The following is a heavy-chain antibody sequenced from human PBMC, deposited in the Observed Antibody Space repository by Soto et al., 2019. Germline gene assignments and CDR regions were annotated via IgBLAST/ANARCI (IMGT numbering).Heavy chain of an antibody. CDR1: GFAFTSYS. V-gene: IGHV3-21*01. J-gene: IGHJ6*03. Sequence: EVQLVESGGGLVKPGGSLRLSCAASGFAFTSYSMNWVRQAPGKGLEWVSSISSSSSYIYYADSVKGRFTISRDNAKNSLYLQMNRLRAEDTAVYYCAREELTHYYYYMDVWGKGTTVTVSS. CDR3: AREELTHYYYYMDV. CDR2: ISSSSSYI.